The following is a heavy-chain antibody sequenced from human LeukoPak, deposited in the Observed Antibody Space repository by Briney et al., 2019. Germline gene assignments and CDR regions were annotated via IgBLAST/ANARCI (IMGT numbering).Heavy chain of an antibody. V-gene: IGHV3-21*01. CDR3: TRQPSNTAREQRLVNDLSDI. Sequence: GGSLRLCCAASRFTFSSYNMNWVRQAPGKGLEWVSNISSSSSYIYYADSVKGRFTSSRDNAKNSLYLQMNSLRAEDRAVYYRTRQPSNTAREQRLVNDLSDIWGRGTMATVSS. CDR2: ISSSSSYI. J-gene: IGHJ3*02. CDR1: RFTFSSYN. D-gene: IGHD6-13*01.